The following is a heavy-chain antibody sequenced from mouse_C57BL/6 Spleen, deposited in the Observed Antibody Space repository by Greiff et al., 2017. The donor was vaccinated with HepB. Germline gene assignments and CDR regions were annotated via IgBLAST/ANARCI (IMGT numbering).Heavy chain of an antibody. V-gene: IGHV1-50*01. CDR3: ARRDGSSYGFAY. CDR1: GYNFTSYW. CDR2: IDPSDSYT. D-gene: IGHD1-1*01. Sequence: QVQLQQPGAELVKPGASVKLSCKASGYNFTSYWMQWVKQRPGQGLEWIGEIDPSDSYTNYNQKFKGKATLTVDTSSSTAYMQLSSLTSEDSAVYYCARRDGSSYGFAYWGQGTLVTVSA. J-gene: IGHJ3*01.